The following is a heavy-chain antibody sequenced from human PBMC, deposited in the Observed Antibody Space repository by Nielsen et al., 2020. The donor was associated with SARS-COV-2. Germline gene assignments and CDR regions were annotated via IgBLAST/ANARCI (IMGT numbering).Heavy chain of an antibody. J-gene: IGHJ6*02. V-gene: IGHV3-30*01. Sequence: GESLKISCAASGFTFSTYAFHWVRLAPGKGLEWVAVISNDGNKKYYADSVKGRFTIARDNSKNTLYLQMNSLKTDDSAKYYCARRMGSGSYQAYGLDVWGLGTTVTVSS. CDR3: ARRMGSGSYQAYGLDV. CDR1: GFTFSTYA. D-gene: IGHD3-10*01. CDR2: ISNDGNKK.